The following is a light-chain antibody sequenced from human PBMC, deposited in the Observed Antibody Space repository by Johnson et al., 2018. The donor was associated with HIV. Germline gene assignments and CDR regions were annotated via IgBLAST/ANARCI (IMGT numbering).Light chain of an antibody. J-gene: IGLJ1*01. CDR3: GTWDGGLSPHYV. CDR2: DNN. Sequence: QSVLTQPPSVSAAPGQKVTISCSGSSSNIGNNYVSWYQHLPGTAPKLLIYDNNKRPSGIPDRFSGSKSGTSATLGITGLQTGDEANYYCGTWDGGLSPHYVFGTGTTITVL. CDR1: SSNIGNNY. V-gene: IGLV1-51*01.